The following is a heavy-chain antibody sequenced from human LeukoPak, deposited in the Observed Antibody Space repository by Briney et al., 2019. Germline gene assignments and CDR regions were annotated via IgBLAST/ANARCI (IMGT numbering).Heavy chain of an antibody. Sequence: PSETLSLTCTVSGGSISSSSYYWGWIRQPPGKGLEWIGSIYYSGSTYYNPSLESRVTISVDTSKNQFSLKLSSVTAADTAVYYCARVGRGWYFFQVFDYWGQGTLVTVSS. V-gene: IGHV4-39*07. CDR2: IYYSGST. CDR1: GGSISSSSYY. D-gene: IGHD6-19*01. J-gene: IGHJ4*02. CDR3: ARVGRGWYFFQVFDY.